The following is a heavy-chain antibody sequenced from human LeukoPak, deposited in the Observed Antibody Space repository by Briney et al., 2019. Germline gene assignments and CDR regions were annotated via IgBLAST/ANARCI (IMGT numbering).Heavy chain of an antibody. Sequence: GASVKVSCKASGYTFTTYGISWVRQAPGQGLEWMGWINTYNGDTNYAQKLQGRVTMTADTSTSTTYMELRSLRSDDTAVYYCARDPLGIAARPGDAFDIWGQGTMVTVSS. CDR2: INTYNGDT. J-gene: IGHJ3*02. CDR3: ARDPLGIAARPGDAFDI. V-gene: IGHV1-18*01. CDR1: GYTFTTYG. D-gene: IGHD6-6*01.